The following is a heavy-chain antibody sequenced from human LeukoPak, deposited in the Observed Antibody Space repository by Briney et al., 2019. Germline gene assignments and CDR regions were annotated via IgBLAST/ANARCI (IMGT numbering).Heavy chain of an antibody. D-gene: IGHD6-6*01. V-gene: IGHV3-30*04. CDR1: GVTLSNYA. CDR3: AKEGSSDAFDI. CDR2: ISFDGTNK. Sequence: GGSLRLSCTASGVTLSNYAMHWVRRPPGRGLEWVAVISFDGTNKYYGDSVEGRFSVSRDNSKNTLYLQMNSLRAEDTAVYYCAKEGSSDAFDIWGQGTMVTVSS. J-gene: IGHJ3*02.